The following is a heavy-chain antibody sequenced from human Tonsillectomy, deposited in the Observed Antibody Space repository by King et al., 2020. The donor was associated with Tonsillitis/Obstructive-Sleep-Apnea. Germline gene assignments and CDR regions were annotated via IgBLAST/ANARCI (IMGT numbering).Heavy chain of an antibody. CDR1: GFTFSTYT. J-gene: IGHJ4*02. CDR2: ISYDAATK. D-gene: IGHD6-6*01. V-gene: IGHV3-30-3*01. Sequence: VQLVESGGGVVQPGGSLRLSCAASGFTFSTYTMHWVRQAPGKGLEWVAVISYDAATKYYADSVKGRFTISRDNSKNTLFLQMDTLGGEDTAVYYCAKPKYRPIYTSSWLDFWGQGTLAIVSS. CDR3: AKPKYRPIYTSSWLDF.